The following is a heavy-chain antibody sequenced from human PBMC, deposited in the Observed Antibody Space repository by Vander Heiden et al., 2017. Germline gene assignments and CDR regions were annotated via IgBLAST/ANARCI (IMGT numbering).Heavy chain of an antibody. CDR3: ARDCFNHILTGYYEHPGDPFDV. CDR1: GRRFRGRG. Sequence: QAQVVQSGAEVTLPGSSVKVSCRTSGRRFRGRGLSCVRQAPGHGPEWMGSVIPLLGSINYAHRFQGRVTISADKATRTVHMELRSLTSDDTAMYYCARDCFNHILTGYYEHPGDPFDVWGQGTMVSVSS. D-gene: IGHD3-9*01. CDR2: VIPLLGSI. J-gene: IGHJ3*01. V-gene: IGHV1-69*06.